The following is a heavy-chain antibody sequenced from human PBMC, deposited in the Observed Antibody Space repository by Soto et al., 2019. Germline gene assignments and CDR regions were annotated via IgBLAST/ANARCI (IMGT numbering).Heavy chain of an antibody. Sequence: EVQLVETGGGLIQPGGSLKLSCAATGFTVSRSMSWVRQAPGRGLECVSFIYDDGNTYYTDSVKGRFTISRDISKNTLYLQMDSRRVEDTAVYFCARDASGPFDYWGQGTPVTVSS. V-gene: IGHV3-53*02. D-gene: IGHD6-25*01. CDR2: IYDDGNT. CDR3: ARDASGPFDY. CDR1: GFTVSRS. J-gene: IGHJ4*02.